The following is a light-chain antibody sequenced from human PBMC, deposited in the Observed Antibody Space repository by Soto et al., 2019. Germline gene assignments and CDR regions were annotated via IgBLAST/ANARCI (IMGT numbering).Light chain of an antibody. J-gene: IGKJ1*01. CDR1: QSVSSSY. Sequence: EIVLTQSPGTLSLSPGERATLSCRASQSVSSSYLDWYQQKPGQAPRLLIYGVSSRATGIPDRFSGSGSGTDFTLTISRLEPDDFAVYYCQQYGSSPETFGQGTEVDIK. CDR3: QQYGSSPET. CDR2: GVS. V-gene: IGKV3-20*01.